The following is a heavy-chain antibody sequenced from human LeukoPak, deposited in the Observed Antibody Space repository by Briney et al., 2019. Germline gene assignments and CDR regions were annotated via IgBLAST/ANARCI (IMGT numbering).Heavy chain of an antibody. J-gene: IGHJ6*02. CDR2: ISYDGSNK. CDR1: GFTFSSYG. D-gene: IGHD2-21*02. Sequence: GGSLRLSCAASGFTFSSYGMHWVRQAPGKGLEWVAVISYDGSNKYYADSVKGRFTLSRDNSKNTLYLQMNSLRAEDTAVYYCAKDLLLGSNVVVTAIHTIPTSYGMDVWGQGTTVTVSS. CDR3: AKDLLLGSNVVVTAIHTIPTSYGMDV. V-gene: IGHV3-30*18.